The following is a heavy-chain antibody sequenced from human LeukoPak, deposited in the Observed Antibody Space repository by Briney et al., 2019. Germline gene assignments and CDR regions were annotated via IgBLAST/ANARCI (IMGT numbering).Heavy chain of an antibody. CDR1: GGSISSYY. CDR3: ATCERYCSSTSCYDWFDP. D-gene: IGHD2-2*01. J-gene: IGHJ5*02. V-gene: IGHV4-59*08. Sequence: SETLSLTCTVSGGSISSYYWSWIRQPPGKGLEWIGYTYYSGSTNYNPSLKSRVTISVDTSRNQFSLKLSSVTAADTAVYYCATCERYCSSTSCYDWFDPWGQGTLVTVSS. CDR2: TYYSGST.